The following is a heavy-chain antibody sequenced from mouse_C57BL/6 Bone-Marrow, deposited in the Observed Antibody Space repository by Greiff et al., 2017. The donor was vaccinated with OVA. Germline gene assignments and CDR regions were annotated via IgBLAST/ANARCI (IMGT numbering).Heavy chain of an antibody. CDR1: GYTFTSYW. Sequence: QVQLQQPGAELVMPGASVKLSCKASGYTFTSYWMHWVKQRPGQGLEWIGEIDPSDSYTNYNQKFKGKSTLTVDKSSSTAYMQLSSLTSEDSAVYYCAIDYYGSSYAMDYWGQGTSVTVSS. V-gene: IGHV1-69*01. CDR2: IDPSDSYT. J-gene: IGHJ4*01. D-gene: IGHD1-1*01. CDR3: AIDYYGSSYAMDY.